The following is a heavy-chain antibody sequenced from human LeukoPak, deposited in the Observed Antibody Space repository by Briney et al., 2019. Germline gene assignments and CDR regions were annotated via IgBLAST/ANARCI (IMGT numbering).Heavy chain of an antibody. Sequence: SETLSLTCTASGGTISSYYWNWIRQPPGKGLEWVGYIYCSGSTNYNPSLKSRVTISVDTSKNHFSLKLSSGTAADTAVYYCARAGRIVVLAFDIWGQGTMLTVSS. CDR2: IYCSGST. CDR1: GGTISSYY. CDR3: ARAGRIVVLAFDI. V-gene: IGHV4-59*01. D-gene: IGHD3-22*01. J-gene: IGHJ3*02.